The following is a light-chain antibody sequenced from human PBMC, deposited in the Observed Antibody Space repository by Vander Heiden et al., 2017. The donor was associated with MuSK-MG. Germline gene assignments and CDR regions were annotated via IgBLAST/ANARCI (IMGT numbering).Light chain of an antibody. J-gene: IGLJ2*01. CDR2: DGS. CDR1: SSDVGGYNY. CDR3: SSYTNSSTLDGV. V-gene: IGLV2-14*01. Sequence: QSALTQPASVSGSPGPSITISCTGPSSDVGGYNYVSGYQKQPGKAPKLMCDDGSNRPSGVANRFSGSTSGDTDSPIIYALQAEDEAEEYCSSYTNSSTLDGVFGGGTKRTVL.